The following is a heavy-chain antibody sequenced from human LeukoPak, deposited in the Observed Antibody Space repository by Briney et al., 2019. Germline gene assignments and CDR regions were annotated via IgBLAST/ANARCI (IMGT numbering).Heavy chain of an antibody. D-gene: IGHD6-6*01. CDR1: GYTFTSYG. CDR2: ISAYNGNT. J-gene: IGHJ4*02. CDR3: ARVIQIAARLDY. V-gene: IGHV1-18*01. Sequence: GASVKVSCKASGYTFTSYGISWVRQAPGQGLEWMGWISAYNGNTNYAQRLQGRVTMTTDTSTSTAYMELKSLRSDDTAAYYCARVIQIAARLDYWGQGTLVTVSS.